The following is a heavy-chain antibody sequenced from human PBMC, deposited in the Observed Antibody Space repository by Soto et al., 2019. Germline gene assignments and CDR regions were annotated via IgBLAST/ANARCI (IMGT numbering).Heavy chain of an antibody. CDR2: INPRGGST. V-gene: IGHV1-46*03. Sequence: AEVKVSCKASGYTFTSYAMHWVRQAPGQRLEWLGWINPRGGSTSYAQKFQGRVTMTRDTSTSTVYMELSSLRSEDTAVYYCARGVVVVVAAAHNWFDPWGQGTLVIVSS. D-gene: IGHD2-15*01. CDR3: ARGVVVVVAAAHNWFDP. CDR1: GYTFTSYA. J-gene: IGHJ5*02.